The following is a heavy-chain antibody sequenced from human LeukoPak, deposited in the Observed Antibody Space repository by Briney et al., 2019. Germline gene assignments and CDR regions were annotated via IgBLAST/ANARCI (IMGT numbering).Heavy chain of an antibody. D-gene: IGHD4-23*01. Sequence: ASVKVSCKASGYTFTSYGISWVRQAPGQGLEWMGWISAYNGNTNYAQKLQGRVTMTTDTSTSTAYMELRSLRSDDTAVYYCARDLGNRGHYYYGMDVWGQGTTVTVSS. CDR2: ISAYNGNT. J-gene: IGHJ6*02. CDR3: ARDLGNRGHYYYGMDV. CDR1: GYTFTSYG. V-gene: IGHV1-18*01.